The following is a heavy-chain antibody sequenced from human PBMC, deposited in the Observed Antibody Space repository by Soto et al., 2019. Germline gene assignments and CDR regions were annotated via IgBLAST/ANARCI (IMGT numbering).Heavy chain of an antibody. CDR2: ISYDGSNK. CDR3: ARENYYDSSGYYYELDY. V-gene: IGHV3-30-3*01. CDR1: GFTFSSYA. Sequence: PGGSLRLSCAASGFTFSSYAMHWVRQAPGKGLEWVAVISYDGSNKYYADSVKGRFTISRDNSKNTLYLQMNSLRAEDTAVYYCARENYYDSSGYYYELDYWGQGTLVTVSS. D-gene: IGHD3-22*01. J-gene: IGHJ4*02.